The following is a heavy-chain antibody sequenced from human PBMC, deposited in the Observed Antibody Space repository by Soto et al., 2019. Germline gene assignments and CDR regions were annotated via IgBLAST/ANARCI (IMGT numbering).Heavy chain of an antibody. J-gene: IGHJ6*02. Sequence: QAQLEQSGAEVKKPGASVKVSCKSSGYTFSTSGISWVRQAPGQGLEWMGWISTYNGDANYAQRFQGRVTMTTDTSTITTFMELRSLRSDDTAVYYCAREGPRPYYYYGMDVWGQGTTVTVSS. D-gene: IGHD6-6*01. CDR1: GYTFSTSG. V-gene: IGHV1-18*01. CDR2: ISTYNGDA. CDR3: AREGPRPYYYYGMDV.